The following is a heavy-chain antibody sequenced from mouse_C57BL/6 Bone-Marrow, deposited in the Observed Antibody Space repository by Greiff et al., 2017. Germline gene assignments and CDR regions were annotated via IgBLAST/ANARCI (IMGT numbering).Heavy chain of an antibody. D-gene: IGHD1-1*01. Sequence: VQLQQSGAELAKPGASVKLSCKASGYTFTSYWMHWVKQRPGQGLEWIGYINPSSGYTKYNQKFKDKATLTEDKSSSTAYMQLSSLTYEDSAVYYCARGDYGSSLWYFDVWGTGTTVTVSS. CDR1: GYTFTSYW. CDR2: INPSSGYT. J-gene: IGHJ1*03. V-gene: IGHV1-7*01. CDR3: ARGDYGSSLWYFDV.